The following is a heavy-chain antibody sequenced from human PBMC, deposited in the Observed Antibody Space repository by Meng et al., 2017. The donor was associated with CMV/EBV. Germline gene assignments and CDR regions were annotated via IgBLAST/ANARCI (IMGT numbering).Heavy chain of an antibody. D-gene: IGHD1-1*01. Sequence: AVCGGSISSSNWWSWIRQPPGKGLEWIGEIYHSGSTNYNPSLKSRVTISVDKSKNQFSLKLSSVTAADTAVYYCARTGTNLAYYFDYWGQGTLVTVSS. CDR2: IYHSGST. V-gene: IGHV4-4*02. CDR1: GGSISSSNW. CDR3: ARTGTNLAYYFDY. J-gene: IGHJ4*02.